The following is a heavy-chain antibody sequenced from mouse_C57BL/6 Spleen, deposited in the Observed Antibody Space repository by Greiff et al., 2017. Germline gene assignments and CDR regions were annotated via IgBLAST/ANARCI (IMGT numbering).Heavy chain of an antibody. D-gene: IGHD4-1*01. CDR2: ISDGGSYT. CDR1: GFTFSSYA. V-gene: IGHV5-4*01. Sequence: EVKLEESGGGLVKPGGSLKLSCAASGFTFSSYAMSWVRQTPEKRLEWVATISDGGSYTYYPDNVKGRFTISRDNAKNNLYLQMSHLKSEDTAMYYCEREELAGSIAYWGQGTLVTVSA. J-gene: IGHJ3*01. CDR3: EREELAGSIAY.